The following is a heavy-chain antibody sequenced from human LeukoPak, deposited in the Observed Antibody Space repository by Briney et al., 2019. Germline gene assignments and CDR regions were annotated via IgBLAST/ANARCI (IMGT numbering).Heavy chain of an antibody. V-gene: IGHV4-59*01. CDR1: GGSISSYY. J-gene: IGHJ4*02. CDR3: ARGDRDGYNHQFIIDY. D-gene: IGHD5-24*01. Sequence: SETLSLTCTVSGGSISSYYWSWIRQPPGKGLEWIGYIYYSGSTNYNPSLKSRVNISVDTYKNQFSLKLSSVTAADTAVYYCARGDRDGYNHQFIIDYWGQGTLVTVSS. CDR2: IYYSGST.